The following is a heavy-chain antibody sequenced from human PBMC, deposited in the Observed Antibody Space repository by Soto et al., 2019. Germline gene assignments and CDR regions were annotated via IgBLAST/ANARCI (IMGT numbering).Heavy chain of an antibody. J-gene: IGHJ6*02. CDR3: ARYTYTNRYSYYGMDV. Sequence: PGGSLRLFCTTSGFRFVDYGMSWFRLAPGEGLEWVGIVRNIDSGETTEYATSVRGRFTVSRDNSKSIAYLQMNSPTSEDTAVYYCARYTYTNRYSYYGMDVWGQGTTVTVSS. CDR2: VRNIDSGETT. CDR1: GFRFVDYG. V-gene: IGHV3-49*03. D-gene: IGHD1-1*01.